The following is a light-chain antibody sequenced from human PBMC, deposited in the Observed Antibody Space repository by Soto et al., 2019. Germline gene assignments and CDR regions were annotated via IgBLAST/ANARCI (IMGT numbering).Light chain of an antibody. Sequence: AIQLTQSPSSLSASVGDRVTITCRASQGISSALAWYQQKPGKAPKLLIYDASSLESGVPSRFSGSGSGTDFTLTISSLQPEYFATYYCQQFNNFLITFGQGTRLEIK. J-gene: IGKJ5*01. CDR1: QGISSA. CDR2: DAS. CDR3: QQFNNFLIT. V-gene: IGKV1D-13*01.